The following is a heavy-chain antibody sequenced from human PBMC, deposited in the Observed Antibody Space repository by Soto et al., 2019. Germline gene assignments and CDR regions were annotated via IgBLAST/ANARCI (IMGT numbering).Heavy chain of an antibody. J-gene: IGHJ4*02. D-gene: IGHD6-13*01. V-gene: IGHV1-3*01. Sequence: VKVSCKASGYTFTSYAMHWVRQAPGQRLEWMGWINAGNGNTKYSQKFQGRVTITRDTSASTAYMELSSLRSEDTAVYYCARTMKRPGYSSSWYDYWGQGTLVTVSS. CDR1: GYTFTSYA. CDR2: INAGNGNT. CDR3: ARTMKRPGYSSSWYDY.